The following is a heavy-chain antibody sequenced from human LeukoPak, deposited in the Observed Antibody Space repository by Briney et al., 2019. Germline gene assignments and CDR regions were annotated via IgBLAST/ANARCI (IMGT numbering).Heavy chain of an antibody. CDR1: GFTFSSYG. V-gene: IGHV3-30*02. J-gene: IGHJ4*02. D-gene: IGHD3-10*01. CDR2: IWYDGSNK. Sequence: GGSLRLSCAASGFTFSSYGMHWVRQAPGKGLEWVAVIWYDGSNKYYADSVRGRFTISRDNSKNTLYLQMNSLRAEDTAVYYCAKDGDSGDFDYWGQGTLVTVSS. CDR3: AKDGDSGDFDY.